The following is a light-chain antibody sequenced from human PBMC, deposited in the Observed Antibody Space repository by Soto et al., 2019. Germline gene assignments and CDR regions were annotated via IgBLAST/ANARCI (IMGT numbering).Light chain of an antibody. J-gene: IGKJ1*01. CDR1: QSITDW. Sequence: DIQMTQSPSTLSASVGDRVTITCRAGQSITDWLAWYQQKPGKAPKFLIYKASNLEGGVPSRFSGSGAGTEFTLTISSVQPYDFATYYCHDWDAYSWTFGQGTKVELK. CDR2: KAS. V-gene: IGKV1-5*03. CDR3: HDWDAYSWT.